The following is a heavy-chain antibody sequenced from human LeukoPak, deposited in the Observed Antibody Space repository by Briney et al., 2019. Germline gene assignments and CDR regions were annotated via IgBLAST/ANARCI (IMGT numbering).Heavy chain of an antibody. D-gene: IGHD3-10*01. CDR1: GFTFSSYA. CDR3: AKDIYYGSGSYYLAPFDY. V-gene: IGHV3-23*01. Sequence: PGGSLRLSCAASGFTFSSYAMSWVRQAPGKGLEWDSAISGSGGSTYYADSVKGRFTISRDNSKNTLYLQMNSLRAEDTAVYYCAKDIYYGSGSYYLAPFDYWGQGTLVTVSS. J-gene: IGHJ4*02. CDR2: ISGSGGST.